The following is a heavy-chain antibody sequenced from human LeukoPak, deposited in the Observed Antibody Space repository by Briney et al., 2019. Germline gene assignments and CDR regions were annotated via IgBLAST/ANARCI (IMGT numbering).Heavy chain of an antibody. J-gene: IGHJ5*02. V-gene: IGHV1-2*02. D-gene: IGHD2-2*01. CDR2: INPNSGGT. CDR1: GYTFTGYY. Sequence: ASVKVSCKASGYTFTGYYMHWVRQAPGQGLEWMGWINPNSGGTNYAQEFQGRVTMTRGTSISTVYMELSRLRSDDTAVYYCARDSCSSTSCYGETNWFDPWGQGTLVTVSS. CDR3: ARDSCSSTSCYGETNWFDP.